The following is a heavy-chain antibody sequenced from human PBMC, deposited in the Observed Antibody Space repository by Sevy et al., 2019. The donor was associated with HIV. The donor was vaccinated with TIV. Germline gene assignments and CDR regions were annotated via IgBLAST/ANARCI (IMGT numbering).Heavy chain of an antibody. J-gene: IGHJ4*02. CDR2: MYDSGST. CDR3: AIRPDTILRGGFDR. Sequence: SETLSLTCSVSGVSFPGSPYYWSWIRQAPGKGLEWIGYMYDSGSTFYNPSLESRVIMSVDKSKTQFSLRLSSVTAADTAVYYCAIRPDTILRGGFDRWGQGTLVTVSS. CDR1: GVSFPGSPYY. D-gene: IGHD5-18*01. V-gene: IGHV4-30-4*01.